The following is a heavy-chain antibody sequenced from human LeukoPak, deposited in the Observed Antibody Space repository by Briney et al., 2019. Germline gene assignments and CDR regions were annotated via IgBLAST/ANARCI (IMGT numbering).Heavy chain of an antibody. J-gene: IGHJ4*02. Sequence: PSETLSLTCTVSGGSISSGGYYWSWIRQHPGKGLEWIGYIYYSGSTYYNPSLKSRVTISVDTSKNQFSLKLSSVTAADTAVYYCARARSGYDPFDYWGQGTLATVSS. D-gene: IGHD5-12*01. V-gene: IGHV4-31*03. CDR3: ARARSGYDPFDY. CDR2: IYYSGST. CDR1: GGSISSGGYY.